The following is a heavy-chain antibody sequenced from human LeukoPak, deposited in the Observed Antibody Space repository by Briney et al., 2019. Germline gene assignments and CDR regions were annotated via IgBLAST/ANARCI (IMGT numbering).Heavy chain of an antibody. Sequence: SETLSLTCTVSGGSISSGSYYWSWIRQPAGKGLEWIGRIYTSGSTNYNPSLKSRVTISVDTSKNQFSLKLGSVTAADTAVYYCARVSAKVVIDYWGQGTLVTVSS. V-gene: IGHV4-61*02. CDR2: IYTSGST. J-gene: IGHJ4*02. CDR1: GGSISSGSYY. D-gene: IGHD3-22*01. CDR3: ARVSAKVVIDY.